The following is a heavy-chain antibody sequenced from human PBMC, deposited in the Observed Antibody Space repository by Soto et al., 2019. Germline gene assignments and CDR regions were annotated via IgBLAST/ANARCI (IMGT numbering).Heavy chain of an antibody. V-gene: IGHV4-39*01. CDR1: GGSISSSSYY. Sequence: SETQSLTCTVAGGSISSSSYYWGWLRQPPGKGLEWIGSIYYSGSTYYNPSLKSRVTISVDTSKNQFSLKLSSVTAADTAVYYCAAERRYFDWLPAYYYGMDVWGQGTTVTVSS. CDR3: AAERRYFDWLPAYYYGMDV. CDR2: IYYSGST. D-gene: IGHD3-9*01. J-gene: IGHJ6*02.